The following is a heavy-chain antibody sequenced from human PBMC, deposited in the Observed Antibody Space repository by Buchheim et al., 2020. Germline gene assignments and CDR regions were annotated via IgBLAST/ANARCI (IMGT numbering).Heavy chain of an antibody. CDR3: ARDSDYGYYYYGMDV. Sequence: QVQLQESGPGLVKPSQTLSLTCTVSGGSISSGSYYWSWIRQPAGKGLEWIGRIYTSGSTNYNPSLKSRVTISVDTSKTPLFLKLSSVTAADTAVYYCARDSDYGYYYYGMDVWGQGTT. CDR2: IYTSGST. V-gene: IGHV4-61*02. CDR1: GGSISSGSYY. J-gene: IGHJ6*02. D-gene: IGHD4/OR15-4a*01.